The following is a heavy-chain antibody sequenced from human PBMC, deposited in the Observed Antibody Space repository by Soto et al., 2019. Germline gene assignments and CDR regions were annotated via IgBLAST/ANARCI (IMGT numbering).Heavy chain of an antibody. CDR1: RASISSSLAY. D-gene: IGHD2-8*02. J-gene: IGHJ6*04. CDR2: SYYREAT. CDR3: ARSLGVVYYYYYGMDV. Sequence: SETLSLTCAGTRASISSSLAYYVWLCLHPGKWRECIASSYYREATYYIPSSKSRATIADDTSNNQLSLKRSSVTAADTAVYYCARSLGVVYYYYYGMDVWGKGTTVTVSS. V-gene: IGHV4-39*01.